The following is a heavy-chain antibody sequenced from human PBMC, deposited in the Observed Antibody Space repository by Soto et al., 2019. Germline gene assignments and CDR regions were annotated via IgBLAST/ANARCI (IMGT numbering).Heavy chain of an antibody. D-gene: IGHD6-13*01. Sequence: QVQLQESGPGLVKPSQTLSLTCTVSGGSISSGGYYWSWIRQHPGKGLEWIGYIYYGGSTYYNPALKRRVTISVDTCKNHFSLKLSSVTAADTAVYYCASSFGVAAAGPFDYWGQGTLVTVSS. CDR2: IYYGGST. CDR1: GGSISSGGYY. CDR3: ASSFGVAAAGPFDY. V-gene: IGHV4-31*03. J-gene: IGHJ4*02.